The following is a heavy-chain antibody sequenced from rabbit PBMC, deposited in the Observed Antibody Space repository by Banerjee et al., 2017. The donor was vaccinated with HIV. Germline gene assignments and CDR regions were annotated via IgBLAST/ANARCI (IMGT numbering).Heavy chain of an antibody. J-gene: IGHJ4*01. CDR2: IYGGSSGST. D-gene: IGHD4-1*01. CDR1: GFTISSDYD. CDR3: ARDLAGVIGWNFNL. V-gene: IGHV1S45*01. Sequence: QEQLVESRGGLAKPGGSLTLTCTASGFTISSDYDMCWVRQAPGKGLEWIGCIYGGSSGSTWYASWAKGRFTISKTSSTTVTLQMNSLTAADTATYFCARDLAGVIGWNFNLWGQGTLVTVS.